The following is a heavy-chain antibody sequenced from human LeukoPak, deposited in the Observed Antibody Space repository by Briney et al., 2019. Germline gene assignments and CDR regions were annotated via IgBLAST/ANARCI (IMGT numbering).Heavy chain of an antibody. D-gene: IGHD3-22*01. J-gene: IGHJ6*02. CDR3: SRDQNLYYDSSGYYYRYYGMDV. CDR1: GFTFSSYE. CDR2: ISSSGSTI. V-gene: IGHV3-48*03. Sequence: PGGSLRLSCAASGFTFSSYEMNWVRQAPGKGLEWVSYISSSGSTIYYADSVKGRFTISRDNAKNSLYLQMNSLRAEETAVYYCSRDQNLYYDSSGYYYRYYGMDVWGQGTTVTVSS.